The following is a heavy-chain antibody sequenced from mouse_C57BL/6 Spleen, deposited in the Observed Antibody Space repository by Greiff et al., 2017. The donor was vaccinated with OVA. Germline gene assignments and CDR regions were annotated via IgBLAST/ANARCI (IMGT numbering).Heavy chain of an antibody. CDR2: IYPGSGST. J-gene: IGHJ2*01. CDR1: GYTFTSYW. CDR3: ARRERYCHLGG. Sequence: QVQLQQPGAELVKPGASVKMSCKASGYTFTSYWITWVKQRPGQGLEWIGDIYPGSGSTNYNEKFKSKATLTVDTSSSTTYMQLSSLTSEDSAVYYSARRERYCHLGGWGKGTTLTVSS. V-gene: IGHV1-55*01. D-gene: IGHD6-1*01.